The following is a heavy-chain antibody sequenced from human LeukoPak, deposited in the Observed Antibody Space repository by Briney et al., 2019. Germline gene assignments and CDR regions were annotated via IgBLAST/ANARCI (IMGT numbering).Heavy chain of an antibody. D-gene: IGHD1-26*01. V-gene: IGHV1-69*13. CDR2: IIPIFGTA. Sequence: SVKVSCKASGYTFTSYAISWVRQAPGQGLEWMGGIIPIFGTANYAQKFQGRVTITADESTSTAYMELSSLRSEDTAVYYCARGRVGATLTTFDYWGQGTLVTVSS. CDR3: ARGRVGATLTTFDY. CDR1: GYTFTSYA. J-gene: IGHJ4*02.